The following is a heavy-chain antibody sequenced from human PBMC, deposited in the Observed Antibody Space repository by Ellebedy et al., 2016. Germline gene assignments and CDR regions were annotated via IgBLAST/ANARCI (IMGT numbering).Heavy chain of an antibody. CDR1: GGSISSYY. CDR2: IYTSGST. D-gene: IGHD2/OR15-2a*01. V-gene: IGHV4-4*07. CDR3: ARSGLTTAAALEY. J-gene: IGHJ4*02. Sequence: GSLRLSXTVSGGSISSYYWTWIRQPAGKGLEWIGRIYTSGSTNYNPSLKSRFTMSVDTSKNQFSLRLSSVTAADTAVYYCARSGLTTAAALEYWGQGVLVTVSS.